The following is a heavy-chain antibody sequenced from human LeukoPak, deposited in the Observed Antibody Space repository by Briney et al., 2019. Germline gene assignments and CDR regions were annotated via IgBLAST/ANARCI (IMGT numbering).Heavy chain of an antibody. D-gene: IGHD5-18*01. J-gene: IGHJ4*02. CDR2: IYHNGNT. CDR3: ASGGYSYGFDY. V-gene: IGHV4-30-2*01. CDR1: GGSISSGGYS. Sequence: PSETLSLTCAVSGGSISSGGYSWSWLRQPPGKGLEWIGYIYHNGNTYYSPSLKSRVTISVDRSKNQLSLKLSSVTAADTAMYYCASGGYSYGFDYWGQGTLVTVSS.